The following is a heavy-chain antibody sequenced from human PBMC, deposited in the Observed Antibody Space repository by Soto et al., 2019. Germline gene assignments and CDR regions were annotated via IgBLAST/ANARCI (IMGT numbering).Heavy chain of an antibody. V-gene: IGHV4-34*01. CDR2: INHSGST. Sequence: SETLSLTCAVYGGSFSGYYWSWIRQPPGKGLEWIGEINHSGSTNYNPSLKSRVTISVDTSKNQFSLKLSSVTAADTAVYYCARAPYSYGLGWLDVCGQGTTVTVS. D-gene: IGHD5-18*01. CDR3: ARAPYSYGLGWLDV. J-gene: IGHJ6*02. CDR1: GGSFSGYY.